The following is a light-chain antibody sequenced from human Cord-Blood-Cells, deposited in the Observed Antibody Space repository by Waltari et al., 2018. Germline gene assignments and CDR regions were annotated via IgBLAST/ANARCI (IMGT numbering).Light chain of an antibody. CDR2: EVS. Sequence: QSALTQPASVSGSPGQSITLSCTGTSSDVGGYNYVSWYQQHPGKAPKLMIYEVSNRPPGVSNRFAGSKSGNTASLTISGLQAEDEADYYCSSYTSSSTRLFGGGTKLTVL. CDR1: SSDVGGYNY. CDR3: SSYTSSSTRL. J-gene: IGLJ3*02. V-gene: IGLV2-14*01.